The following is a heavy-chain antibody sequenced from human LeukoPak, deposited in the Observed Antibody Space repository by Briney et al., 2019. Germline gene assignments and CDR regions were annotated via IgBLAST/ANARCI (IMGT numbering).Heavy chain of an antibody. CDR1: GLSVSSNY. V-gene: IGHV3-66*01. D-gene: IGHD3-22*01. CDR3: ARSPGVGYFYYFDY. J-gene: IGHJ4*02. CDR2: IYSGGST. Sequence: GSLRLSCVASGLSVSSNYMSWVRQAPGKGLEWVSVIYSGGSTYYADSVKGRFTISRDNSKNTLYLQMNSLRAEDTAVYYCARSPGVGYFYYFDYWGEGTLVTVSS.